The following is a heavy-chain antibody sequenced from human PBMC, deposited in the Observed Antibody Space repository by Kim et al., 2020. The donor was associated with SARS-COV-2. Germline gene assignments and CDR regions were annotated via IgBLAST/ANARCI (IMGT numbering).Heavy chain of an antibody. CDR1: GFTFETYG. CDR2: IGGAGDI. Sequence: GGSLRLSCAASGFTFETYGMHWVRQATGKGLEWVSAIGGAGDIFYADSVKGRFSVSRENAERSLYLVMHSLTPGDTAVYYCARDSFRGGFDYWGKGVLVTVSS. CDR3: ARDSFRGGFDY. V-gene: IGHV3-13*01. J-gene: IGHJ4*02. D-gene: IGHD3-16*01.